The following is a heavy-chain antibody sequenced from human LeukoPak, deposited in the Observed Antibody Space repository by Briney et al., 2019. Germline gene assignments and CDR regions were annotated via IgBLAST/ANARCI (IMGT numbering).Heavy chain of an antibody. CDR1: GGSISSYY. CDR2: IYTSGST. V-gene: IGHV4-4*07. J-gene: IGHJ3*02. CDR3: AREVLLWFGELSALAFDI. D-gene: IGHD3-10*01. Sequence: SETLSLTCTVSGGSISSYYWSWIRQPAGKGLEWIGRIYTSGSTNYNPSLKSRVTMSVDTSKNQFSLKLSSVTAADTAVYYCAREVLLWFGELSALAFDIWGQGTMVTVSS.